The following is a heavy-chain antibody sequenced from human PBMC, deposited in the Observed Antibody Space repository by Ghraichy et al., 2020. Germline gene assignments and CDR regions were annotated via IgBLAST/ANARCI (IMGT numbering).Heavy chain of an antibody. CDR2: INHSGST. V-gene: IGHV4-34*01. J-gene: IGHJ6*02. CDR1: GGSFSGYY. Sequence: SETLSLTCAVYGGSFSGYYWSWIRQPPGKGLEWIGEINHSGSTNYNPSLKSRVTISVDTSKNQFSLKLSSVTAADTAVYYCARVPLLRYFDWLLIYGMDVWGQGTTVTVSS. D-gene: IGHD3-9*01. CDR3: ARVPLLRYFDWLLIYGMDV.